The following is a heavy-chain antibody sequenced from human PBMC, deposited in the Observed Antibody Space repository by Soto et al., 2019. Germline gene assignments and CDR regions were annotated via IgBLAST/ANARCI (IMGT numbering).Heavy chain of an antibody. CDR2: INFSGSN. Sequence: SETLSLTCAVYGGSFSAYYWSWIRQPPGKGLEWIGEINFSGSNNYNPSLKSRVTISVNTSKNQFSLKLSSVTAADTAVYYCARPAAYYYYAMDVWGQGTTVTVSS. J-gene: IGHJ6*02. V-gene: IGHV4-34*01. CDR3: ARPAAYYYYAMDV. CDR1: GGSFSAYY.